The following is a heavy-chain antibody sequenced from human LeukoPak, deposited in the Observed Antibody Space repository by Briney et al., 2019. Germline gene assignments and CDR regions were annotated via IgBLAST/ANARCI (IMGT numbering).Heavy chain of an antibody. CDR3: ARDAWLVGTTNLYYFDY. V-gene: IGHV1-2*02. D-gene: IGHD1-26*01. CDR1: EYTFTDYY. J-gene: IGHJ4*02. CDR2: INPNSGDT. Sequence: ASVKVSCKASEYTFTDYYMHWVRQAPGQGLEWMGWINPNSGDTNYAQKFQGRVTMTRDPSISTAYMELSRLRSDDTAVYYCARDAWLVGTTNLYYFDYWGQGSLLSVSS.